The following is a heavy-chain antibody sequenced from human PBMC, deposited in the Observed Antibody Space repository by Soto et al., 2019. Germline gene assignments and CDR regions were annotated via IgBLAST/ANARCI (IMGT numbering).Heavy chain of an antibody. CDR3: ARGRNPGLNLFGVVRSGMDV. J-gene: IGHJ6*02. V-gene: IGHV1-8*01. Sequence: VSSRAAGCTFTGYGINGVLQATRQGLEWMGWMNPHSGNTGYAQKFQGRVTMTRDTSISTAYMELSSLRSEDTAVYYCARGRNPGLNLFGVVRSGMDVWGQGTTVTVSS. CDR2: MNPHSGNT. D-gene: IGHD3-3*01. CDR1: GCTFTGYG.